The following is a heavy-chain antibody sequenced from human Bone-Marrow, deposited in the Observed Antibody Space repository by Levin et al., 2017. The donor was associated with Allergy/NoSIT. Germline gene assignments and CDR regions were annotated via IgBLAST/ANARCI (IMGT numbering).Heavy chain of an antibody. CDR1: GGSFTGYF. D-gene: IGHD3-10*01. Sequence: SETLSLTCTVDGGSFTGYFWTWIRQPPGKGLEWIGEINHSGSTKYNPSLTSRVTISVDTSKKEFSLNLSSVTAADTAVFYCARGGRWSFSYYFDYWGQGTRVTVSS. J-gene: IGHJ4*02. CDR3: ARGGRWSFSYYFDY. CDR2: INHSGST. V-gene: IGHV4-34*01.